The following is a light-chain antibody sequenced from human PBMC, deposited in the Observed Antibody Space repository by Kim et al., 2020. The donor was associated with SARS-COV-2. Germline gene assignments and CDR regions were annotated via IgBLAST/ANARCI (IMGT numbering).Light chain of an antibody. J-gene: IGLJ3*02. V-gene: IGLV4-69*01. CDR3: QTWGTGIQM. Sequence: SVKLTCTLSSGHSNYAIAWHQQQPEKGPRYLMKVNSDGSHNKGDGIPDRFSGSSSGAERYLTISNLQSEDEADYYCQTWGTGIQMFGGGTQLTVL. CDR1: SGHSNYA. CDR2: VNSDGSH.